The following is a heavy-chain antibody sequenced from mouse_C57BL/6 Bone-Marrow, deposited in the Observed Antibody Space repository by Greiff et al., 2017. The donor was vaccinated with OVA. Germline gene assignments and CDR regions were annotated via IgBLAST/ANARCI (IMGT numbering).Heavy chain of an antibody. Sequence: QVQLQQSGPELVKPGASVKISCKASGYAFSSSWMNWVKQRTGKGLEWIGRIYPGDGDTNYNGKFKGKATLTADKSSSTAYMQLSSLTSEDSAVYFCARETVVVAPAEFADWGQGTMVTVSA. D-gene: IGHD1-1*01. CDR3: ARETVVVAPAEFAD. CDR1: GYAFSSSW. V-gene: IGHV1-82*01. CDR2: IYPGDGDT. J-gene: IGHJ3*01.